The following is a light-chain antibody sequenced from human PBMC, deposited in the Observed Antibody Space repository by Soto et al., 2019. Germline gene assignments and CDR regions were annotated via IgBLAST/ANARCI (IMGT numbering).Light chain of an antibody. Sequence: QSALTQSASVSGSPGQSITISCTGTSSDVGNYNYVSWYQQHPGEVPKLIIFNVNNRPSGVSNRFSGSKSGNTASLTISGLQAEDEADYYCSSFTSSNTYVFGTGNKVTVL. CDR2: NVN. CDR3: SSFTSSNTYV. CDR1: SSDVGNYNY. V-gene: IGLV2-14*01. J-gene: IGLJ1*01.